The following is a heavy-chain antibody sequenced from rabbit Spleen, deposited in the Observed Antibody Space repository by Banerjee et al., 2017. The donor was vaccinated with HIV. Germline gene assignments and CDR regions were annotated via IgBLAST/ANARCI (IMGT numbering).Heavy chain of an antibody. J-gene: IGHJ4*01. V-gene: IGHV1S40*01. CDR2: IYTGASIST. CDR3: ARDLTGVIGWNVGW. D-gene: IGHD1-1*01. CDR1: GVSFSDKDV. Sequence: QSLEESGGDLVKPGASLTLTCIASGVSFSDKDVMCWVRQAPGKGLEWIACIYTGASISTYYASWAKGRSTFSKASSTTVTLQLSSLTAADTATYFCARDLTGVIGWNVGWWGPGTLV.